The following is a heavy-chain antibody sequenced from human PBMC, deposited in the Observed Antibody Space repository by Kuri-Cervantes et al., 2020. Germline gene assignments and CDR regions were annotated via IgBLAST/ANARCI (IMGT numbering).Heavy chain of an antibody. CDR2: IYYSGST. CDR1: GGSISSSSYY. Sequence: ESLKISCTVSGGSISSSSYYWGWIRQPPGKGLEWIGSIYYSGSTYYNPSLKSRVTISVDTSKNQLSLKLSSVTAADTAVYYCAKTETTTVTPLSYYYYMDVWGKGTTVTVSS. D-gene: IGHD4-17*01. CDR3: AKTETTTVTPLSYYYYMDV. V-gene: IGHV4-39*07. J-gene: IGHJ6*03.